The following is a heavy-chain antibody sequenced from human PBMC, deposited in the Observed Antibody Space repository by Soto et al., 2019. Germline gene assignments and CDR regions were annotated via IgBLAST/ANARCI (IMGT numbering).Heavy chain of an antibody. J-gene: IGHJ3*02. D-gene: IGHD1-26*01. CDR1: GGSIGGYY. CDR3: VKVDWLIVGQAFDI. V-gene: IGHV4-4*07. CDR2: IHSSGRT. Sequence: PSETLSLTCTVSGGSIGGYYWSWIRQSAGKGLEWIGRIHSSGRTNYNPSLNSRVSMSVDVSKSQFALNLTSVTAADTAVYYCVKVDWLIVGQAFDIWGQGTMVTVS.